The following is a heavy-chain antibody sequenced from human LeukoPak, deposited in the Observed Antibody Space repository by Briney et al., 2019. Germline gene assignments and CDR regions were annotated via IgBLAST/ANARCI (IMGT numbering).Heavy chain of an antibody. Sequence: SVKVSRKASGGTFSSYAISWVRQAPGQGLEWMGGIIPIFGTANYAQKFQGRVTITADKSTSTAYMELSSLRSEDTAVYYCARGTLGYCSGGSCQTGGYYYYGMDVWGKGTAVTVSS. CDR2: IIPIFGTA. J-gene: IGHJ6*04. CDR1: GGTFSSYA. CDR3: ARGTLGYCSGGSCQTGGYYYYGMDV. D-gene: IGHD2-15*01. V-gene: IGHV1-69*06.